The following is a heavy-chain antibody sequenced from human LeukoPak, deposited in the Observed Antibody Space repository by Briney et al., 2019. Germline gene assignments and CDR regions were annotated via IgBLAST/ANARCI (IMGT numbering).Heavy chain of an antibody. Sequence: PGRSLRLSCAASGFTFSSYGMHWVRQAPGKGLEWVAVIWYDGSNKYYADSVRGRFTISRDNSKNTLYLQMNSLRAEDTAVYYCAKDRLGYYDSSGYAGAFDIWGQGTIVTVSS. D-gene: IGHD3-22*01. J-gene: IGHJ3*02. V-gene: IGHV3-33*06. CDR2: IWYDGSNK. CDR3: AKDRLGYYDSSGYAGAFDI. CDR1: GFTFSSYG.